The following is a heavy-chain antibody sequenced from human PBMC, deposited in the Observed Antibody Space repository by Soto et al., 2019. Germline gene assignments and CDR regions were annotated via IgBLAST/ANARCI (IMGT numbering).Heavy chain of an antibody. Sequence: EVQLLESGGGLVQPGGSLRLSCAASGFTFSSYGMSWVRQAPGKGLEWVSAISGSGGSTYYADSVKGRFTISRDNSRDNSKNTLYLQMNSLRAVDTAVYYCAKGRDYYYGMDVWGQGTTVTVSS. J-gene: IGHJ6*02. CDR2: ISGSGGST. V-gene: IGHV3-23*01. CDR1: GFTFSSYG. CDR3: AKGRDYYYGMDV.